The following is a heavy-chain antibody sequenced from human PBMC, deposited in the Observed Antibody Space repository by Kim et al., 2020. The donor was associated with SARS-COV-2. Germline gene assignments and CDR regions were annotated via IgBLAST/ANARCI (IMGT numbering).Heavy chain of an antibody. D-gene: IGHD3-10*01. V-gene: IGHV3-53*01. J-gene: IGHJ6*02. Sequence: GGSLRLSCAASGFSVSTNDTSWVRQAPGKGLEWVASIFGSGNTYYADSAKGRFTISRDNSKNTLYLQMNSLRAEDTAAYHCARKLLWFGDNGMDVWGQGTAVTVSS. CDR2: IFGSGNT. CDR3: ARKLLWFGDNGMDV. CDR1: GFSVSTND.